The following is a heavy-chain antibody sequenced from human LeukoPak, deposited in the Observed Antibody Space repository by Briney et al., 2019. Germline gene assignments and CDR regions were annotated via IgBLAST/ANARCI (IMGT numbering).Heavy chain of an antibody. CDR1: GGSISYYY. Sequence: SETLSLTCTVSGGSISYYYWTWIRQSPGKGLEWIGYVYHSGSTNYNPSLKSRVTISIDTSKKQFSLKLRSVTAADTAVYYCVRDLFGVVSAVGMDAWGQGTTVTVSS. V-gene: IGHV4-59*01. CDR3: VRDLFGVVSAVGMDA. J-gene: IGHJ6*02. D-gene: IGHD3-3*01. CDR2: VYHSGST.